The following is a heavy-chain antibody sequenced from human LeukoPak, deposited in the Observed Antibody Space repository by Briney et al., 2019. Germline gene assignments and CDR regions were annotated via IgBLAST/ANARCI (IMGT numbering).Heavy chain of an antibody. CDR2: INPSSGGT. D-gene: IGHD5-12*01. CDR3: ARSLYSGYDLGY. Sequence: GAPVKVSCKASGYTFTGYYMHWVRQAPGQGLAWMGWINPSSGGTNYAQKFQGRVTMTRDTSISTAYMELSRLRSDDTAVYYCARSLYSGYDLGYWGQGTLVTVSS. CDR1: GYTFTGYY. J-gene: IGHJ4*02. V-gene: IGHV1-2*02.